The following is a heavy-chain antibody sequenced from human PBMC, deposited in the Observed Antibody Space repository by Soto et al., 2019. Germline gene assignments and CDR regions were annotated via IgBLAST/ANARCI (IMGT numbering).Heavy chain of an antibody. D-gene: IGHD2-21*02. V-gene: IGHV4-59*01. CDR1: GGSISSYY. CDR3: TRDRGAYCGGDCYSGVDY. J-gene: IGHJ4*02. CDR2: IYYSGST. Sequence: PSETLSITCTVSGGSISSYYWSWIRQPPGKGLEWIGYIYYSGSTNYNPSLKSRVTISVDTSKNQFSLKLSSVTAADTAVYYCTRDRGAYCGGDCYSGVDYWGQGTLVTVSS.